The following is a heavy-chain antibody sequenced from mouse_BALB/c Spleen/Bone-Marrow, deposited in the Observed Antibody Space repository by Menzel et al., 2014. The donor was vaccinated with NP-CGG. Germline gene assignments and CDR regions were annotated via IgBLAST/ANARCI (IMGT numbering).Heavy chain of an antibody. CDR1: GFTFSSYS. V-gene: IGHV5-6-4*01. D-gene: IGHD2-4*01. J-gene: IGHJ2*01. CDR3: SKDGGYDYSYYFDY. CDR2: ISSGGHDT. Sequence: EVKLMESGGGLVKPGGSLKLSCAASGFTFSSYSMSWVRQTPEKRLEWVATISSGGHDTYYPDSVKGRFTISRDNAKNTMYLQMSSLKSEDKAVYYCSKDGGYDYSYYFDYWGQGTTLTVSS.